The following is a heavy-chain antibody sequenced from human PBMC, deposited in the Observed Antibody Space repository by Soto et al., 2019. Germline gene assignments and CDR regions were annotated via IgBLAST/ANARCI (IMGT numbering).Heavy chain of an antibody. J-gene: IGHJ4*02. CDR2: INAGYGNT. D-gene: IGHD7-27*01. CDR3: ARDTGDGTFDF. Sequence: GXSVKVSCKTSGYTFSGYAMHWVRQAPGQRLEWMGWINAGYGNTKSSQKFQDRVTISRDTSASTAYMELTSLRSEDTAVYYCARDTGDGTFDFWGQGTLVTVSS. V-gene: IGHV1-3*01. CDR1: GYTFSGYA.